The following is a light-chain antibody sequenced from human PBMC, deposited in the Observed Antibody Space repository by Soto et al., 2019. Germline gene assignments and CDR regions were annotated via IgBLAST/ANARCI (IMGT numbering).Light chain of an antibody. CDR3: QQRSNWPPEIT. J-gene: IGKJ5*01. V-gene: IGKV3-11*01. CDR2: DAS. CDR1: QSVSSY. Sequence: EIVLTQSPATLSLSPGERATLSCRASQSVSSYLAWYQQKPGQAPRLLIYDASNRATGIPARFSGSGSGTDFTLTSSSLEPEDFEVYYCQQRSNWPPEITFGQGTRLEIK.